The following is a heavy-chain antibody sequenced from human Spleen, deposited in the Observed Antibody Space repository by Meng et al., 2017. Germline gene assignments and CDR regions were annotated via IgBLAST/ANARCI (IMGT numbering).Heavy chain of an antibody. CDR2: INHSGST. D-gene: IGHD4-11*01. CDR1: GGSFSVSY. J-gene: IGHJ4*02. CDR3: ARGPTTMAHDFDY. Sequence: VSPHPGGAELLQPQGNLSLTFPVHGGSFSVSYWSRRRQPPGKGLEWIEEINHSGSTNYNQSLESRATISVDTSQNNLSLKLSSVTAADSAVYYCARGPTTMAHDFDYWGQGTLVTVSS. V-gene: IGHV4-34*01.